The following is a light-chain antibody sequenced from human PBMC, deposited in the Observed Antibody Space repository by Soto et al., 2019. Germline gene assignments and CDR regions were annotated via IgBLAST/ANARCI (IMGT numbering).Light chain of an antibody. J-gene: IGKJ2*01. V-gene: IGKV3-20*01. Sequence: EIVLTQSPGTLSLSPGERATLSCRASQSVSSSYLGWYQQKPGQAPRLLIYGASSRATGIPDRFSGSGSGTDFTLTISRLEPEDFAGYYCQQYGSSPYTFGQGTKLEIK. CDR1: QSVSSSY. CDR3: QQYGSSPYT. CDR2: GAS.